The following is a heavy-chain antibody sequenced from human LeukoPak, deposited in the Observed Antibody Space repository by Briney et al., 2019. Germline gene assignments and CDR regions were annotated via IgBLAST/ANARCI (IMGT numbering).Heavy chain of an antibody. CDR1: GFTFSSYN. J-gene: IGHJ4*02. CDR2: IYRGGST. V-gene: IGHV3-66*01. CDR3: ARFQAAAGTRGFDY. Sequence: GGYLRLSRAASGFTFSSYNLSWLRPAPGEGLVWVSVIYRGGSTYYADSVKGRFTISRDNSKNTLYLQMNSLRAEDTAVYYCARFQAAAGTRGFDYWGQGTLVIVSS. D-gene: IGHD6-13*01.